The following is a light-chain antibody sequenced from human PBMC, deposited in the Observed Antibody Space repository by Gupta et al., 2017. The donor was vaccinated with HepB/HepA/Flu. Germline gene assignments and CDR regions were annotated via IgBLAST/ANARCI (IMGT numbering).Light chain of an antibody. V-gene: IGKV1-39*01. CDR1: QSISSY. Sequence: DIQMTQSPSSLSASVGDRVTITCRASQSISSYLNWYQQKPGKAPKLLIYAASSLQSGVPSRFSGSGSGTDLTLTISSRQPEDFATYYCQQSYSNPSITFGQGTRLEIK. CDR3: QQSYSNPSIT. CDR2: AAS. J-gene: IGKJ5*01.